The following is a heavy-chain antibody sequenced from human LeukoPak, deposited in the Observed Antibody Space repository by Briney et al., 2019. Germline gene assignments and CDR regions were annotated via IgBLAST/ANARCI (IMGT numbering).Heavy chain of an antibody. J-gene: IGHJ5*02. V-gene: IGHV3-21*01. D-gene: IGHD5-12*01. CDR2: ITSSSSYI. CDR1: GFTFGRYS. Sequence: KPGGSLRLSCAASGFTFGRYSMNWVRQAPGKGLEWVSSITSSSSYIYYADSVKGRFTISRDNAKNTLYLQMNSLRAEDTAVYYCARNPIYSGYDRAIDPWGQGTLVTVSS. CDR3: ARNPIYSGYDRAIDP.